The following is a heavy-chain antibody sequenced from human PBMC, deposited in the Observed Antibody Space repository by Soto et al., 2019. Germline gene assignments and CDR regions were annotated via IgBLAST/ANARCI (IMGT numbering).Heavy chain of an antibody. J-gene: IGHJ4*02. V-gene: IGHV4-39*01. Sequence: QPQLQESGPGLVKPSETLSLTCTVSGGSISSGRYYWGWIRQPPGKGLVWIGCFYYSGSSHYNPSLRSRVTLSVDTSKNQYSLRLTSVTAADTAVYYCARQYCFGGSCSRLDYWGQGTLVTVSS. D-gene: IGHD2-15*01. CDR2: FYYSGSS. CDR1: GGSISSGRYY. CDR3: ARQYCFGGSCSRLDY.